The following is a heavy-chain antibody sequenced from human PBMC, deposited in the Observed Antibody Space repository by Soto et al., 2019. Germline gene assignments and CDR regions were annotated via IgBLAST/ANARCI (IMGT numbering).Heavy chain of an antibody. CDR2: IYYTGST. V-gene: IGHV4-4*02. CDR3: ASLFGP. Sequence: SETLSLTCAVSGGSIISHTTWWTWVRQPPGKGLEWIGEIYYTGSTSYTPSLQSRVTMSVDKSNNQFSLELRSVTAADTATYYCASLFGPWGQGTLVTVSS. CDR1: GGSIISHTTW. D-gene: IGHD3-10*01. J-gene: IGHJ5*02.